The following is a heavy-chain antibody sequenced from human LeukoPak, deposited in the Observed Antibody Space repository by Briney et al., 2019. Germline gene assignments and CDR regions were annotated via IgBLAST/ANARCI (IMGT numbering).Heavy chain of an antibody. V-gene: IGHV3-30-3*01. CDR2: ISYEGSNK. CDR1: GFTFSSYA. D-gene: IGHD2-2*01. Sequence: GRSLRLSCAASGFTFSSYAMHWVRQAPGKGLEWVAVISYEGSNKYYADSVKGRFTISRDNSKNTLYLQMNSLRAEDTAVYYCVGYCSSTSCYQGVFDYWGQGTLVTVSS. CDR3: VGYCSSTSCYQGVFDY. J-gene: IGHJ4*02.